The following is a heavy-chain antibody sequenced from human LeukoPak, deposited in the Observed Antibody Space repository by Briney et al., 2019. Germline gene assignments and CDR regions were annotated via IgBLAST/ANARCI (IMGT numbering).Heavy chain of an antibody. CDR1: GFSFNDSH. V-gene: IGHV3-23*05. Sequence: GGSLRLSCVASGFSFNDSHMSWVRQAPGKGLEWVSAIPTSGPFTYYPDSVKGRFTLSRDNSRNTLYLRMTGLRVEDTALYYCARSASGTFLAFDIWGQGTVVTVSS. CDR3: ARSASGTFLAFDI. J-gene: IGHJ3*02. CDR2: IPTSGPFT. D-gene: IGHD1-26*01.